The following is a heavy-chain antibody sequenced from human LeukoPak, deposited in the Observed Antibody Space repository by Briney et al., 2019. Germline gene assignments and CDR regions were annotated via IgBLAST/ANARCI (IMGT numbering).Heavy chain of an antibody. D-gene: IGHD3-16*02. V-gene: IGHV4-39*01. Sequence: PSETLSLTCTVSGGSISSTNSYWGWLRQPPGKRPEWIGSIYYSGSSYYNPSLKSRVTISVDTSNNQFSLNLSSVTAADTAVYYCARRVLPDSLWGTSRCRGYFDSWGQGTLVTVSP. J-gene: IGHJ4*02. CDR3: ARRVLPDSLWGTSRCRGYFDS. CDR1: GGSISSTNSY. CDR2: IYYSGSS.